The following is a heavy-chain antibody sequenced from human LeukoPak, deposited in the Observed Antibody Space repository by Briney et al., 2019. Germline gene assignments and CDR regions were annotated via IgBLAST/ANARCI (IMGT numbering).Heavy chain of an antibody. CDR3: ARKGNAFDF. V-gene: IGHV3-7*01. CDR2: IKLDVSET. CDR1: GSTFSSYW. D-gene: IGHD3-10*01. J-gene: IGHJ3*01. Sequence: PGGSLRLSCAASGSTFSSYWMTWVRQAPGKGLEWVANIKLDVSETYYVDSVRGRFTISRDNTKNSLYLQMDSLRAEDTAVYYCARKGNAFDFWGQGTMVTVSS.